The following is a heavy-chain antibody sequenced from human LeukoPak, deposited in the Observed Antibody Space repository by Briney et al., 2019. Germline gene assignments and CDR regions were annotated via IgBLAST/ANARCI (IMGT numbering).Heavy chain of an antibody. Sequence: GSLSLSCAASGFTFSSYWMSWVRQAPGKGPEWVANIKQDGSEKYYVDSVKGRFTISRDNAKNSLYLQMNSLRAEDTAVYYCARDFWSGYSPAHWGQGTLVTVSS. V-gene: IGHV3-7*01. CDR1: GFTFSSYW. CDR2: IKQDGSEK. CDR3: ARDFWSGYSPAH. J-gene: IGHJ4*02. D-gene: IGHD3-3*01.